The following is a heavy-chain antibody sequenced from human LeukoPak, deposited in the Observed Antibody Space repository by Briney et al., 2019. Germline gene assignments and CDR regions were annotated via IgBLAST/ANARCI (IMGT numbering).Heavy chain of an antibody. J-gene: IGHJ4*02. Sequence: ASVKVSCKVSGYTLTELSMHWVRQAPGKGLEWMGGFDPEDGETIYAQKFQGRVTMTEDTSTDTAYMELSSLRSEDTAVYYRATAVVAAAPYYFDYWGQGTLVTVSS. D-gene: IGHD6-13*01. V-gene: IGHV1-24*01. CDR3: ATAVVAAAPYYFDY. CDR2: FDPEDGET. CDR1: GYTLTELS.